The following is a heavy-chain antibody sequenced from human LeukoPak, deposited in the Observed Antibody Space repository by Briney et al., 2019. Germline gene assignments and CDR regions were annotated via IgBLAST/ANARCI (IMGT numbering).Heavy chain of an antibody. CDR2: LSDTGDST. CDR1: GFTLSNHP. CDR3: AKGDCSSGSCYFDY. V-gene: IGHV3-23*01. J-gene: IGHJ4*02. Sequence: GGSLRLSCAASGFTLSNHPMYWVRQAPGKGLEWVSSLSDTGDSTHYADSVKGRFTISRDSARSALYLQMNSLRAEDTAVYYCAKGDCSSGSCYFDYWGQGSQVTVSS. D-gene: IGHD2-15*01.